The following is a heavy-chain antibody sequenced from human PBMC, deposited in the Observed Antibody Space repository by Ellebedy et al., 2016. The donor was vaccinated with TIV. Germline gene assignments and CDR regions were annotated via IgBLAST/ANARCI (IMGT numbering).Heavy chain of an antibody. CDR1: GGSISGYY. D-gene: IGHD6-19*01. J-gene: IGHJ6*02. V-gene: IGHV4-59*08. CDR2: IYYSGST. CDR3: ARQDSSGRENYYYGMDV. Sequence: MPSETLSLTCTVSGGSISGYYWSWIRQPPGKGLEWIWYIYYSGSTNYNPSLKSRVTISVDTSKNQFSLKLTSVTAADTAVYYCARQDSSGRENYYYGMDVWGQGTTVTVSS.